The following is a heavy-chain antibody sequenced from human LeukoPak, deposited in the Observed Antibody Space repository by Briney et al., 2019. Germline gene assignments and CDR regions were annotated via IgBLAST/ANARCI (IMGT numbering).Heavy chain of an antibody. V-gene: IGHV4-61*08. J-gene: IGHJ4*02. CDR3: ARYTAMDQFDY. CDR1: GDSISSDGHS. CDR2: MFYSGSTNYSPYYSGST. D-gene: IGHD5-18*01. Sequence: SETLSLTCGVSGDSISSDGHSWSWIRQPPGKGLEWIGYMFYSGSTNYSPYYSGSTNYNPSLKSRVTISVDTSKNQFSPKLSSVTAADTAVYYCARYTAMDQFDYWGQGTLVTVSS.